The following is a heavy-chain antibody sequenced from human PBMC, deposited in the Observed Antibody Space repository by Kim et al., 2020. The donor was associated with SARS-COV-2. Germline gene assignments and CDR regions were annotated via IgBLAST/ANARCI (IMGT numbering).Heavy chain of an antibody. J-gene: IGHJ3*02. Sequence: ETLSLTCTVSGGSISSFYWSWIRQPPGKGLEWIGYIHYSGSTNYNPSLKSRVTISVDTSKNQFSLTLSSVTAADTAVYYCARLGALEDAFDIWGQGTMVTVSS. D-gene: IGHD3-16*01. CDR2: IHYSGST. CDR3: ARLGALEDAFDI. V-gene: IGHV4-59*01. CDR1: GGSISSFY.